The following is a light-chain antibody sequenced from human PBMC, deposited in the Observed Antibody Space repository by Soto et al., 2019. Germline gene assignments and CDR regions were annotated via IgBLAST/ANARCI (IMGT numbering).Light chain of an antibody. V-gene: IGKV3-11*01. CDR3: QQRSNWPMFS. CDR1: QSIGSY. Sequence: EIVLTQSPATLPLSLGERATLSCRASQSIGSYLAWYQHKLGQPPRLLIYDASNRATGIPVRFSGSGSGTDFTLTISSLEPEDFAVYYCQQRSNWPMFSFGHWTKVHI. J-gene: IGKJ3*01. CDR2: DAS.